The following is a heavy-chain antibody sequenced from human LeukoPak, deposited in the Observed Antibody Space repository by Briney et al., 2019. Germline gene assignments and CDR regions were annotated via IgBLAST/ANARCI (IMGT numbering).Heavy chain of an antibody. J-gene: IGHJ4*02. V-gene: IGHV3-23*01. CDR1: VVTFINYA. D-gene: IGHD3-3*01. Sequence: GGSLRLSCAPPVVTFINYAMCWVRHAPRGGVEWVTGSSDNGRNNSYAVSGKGPFSIDRANTTNTLFIKMDRLRAEDTALYVCAKGDDFWSDFNCWGQGTLVTVSS. CDR2: SSDNGRNN. CDR3: AKGDDFWSDFNC.